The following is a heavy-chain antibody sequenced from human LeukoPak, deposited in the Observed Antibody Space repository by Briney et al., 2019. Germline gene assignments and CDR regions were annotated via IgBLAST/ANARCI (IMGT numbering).Heavy chain of an antibody. Sequence: PGGSLRLSCAPSGFTFSRYGMHWVRQAPGKGLEGVAFIRYDGSNRHYPESVRGRFTISRENSKNTLYLQMNSLRDEDTAVYYCAKDRNYYGSGSYLDYWGQGTLVTVSS. CDR3: AKDRNYYGSGSYLDY. D-gene: IGHD3-10*01. CDR1: GFTFSRYG. CDR2: IRYDGSNR. V-gene: IGHV3-30*02. J-gene: IGHJ4*02.